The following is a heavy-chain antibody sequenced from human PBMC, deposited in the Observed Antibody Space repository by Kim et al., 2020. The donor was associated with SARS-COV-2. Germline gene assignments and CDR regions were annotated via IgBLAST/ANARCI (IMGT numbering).Heavy chain of an antibody. CDR3: AKDQLPYGSGSPFDY. CDR1: GFTFSSYA. CDR2: ISGSGGST. V-gene: IGHV3-23*01. D-gene: IGHD3-10*01. J-gene: IGHJ4*02. Sequence: GGSLRLSCAASGFTFSSYAMSWVRQAPGKGLEWVSAISGSGGSTYYADSVKGRFTISRDNSKNTLYLQMNSLRAEDTAVYYCAKDQLPYGSGSPFDYWGQGTLVTVSS.